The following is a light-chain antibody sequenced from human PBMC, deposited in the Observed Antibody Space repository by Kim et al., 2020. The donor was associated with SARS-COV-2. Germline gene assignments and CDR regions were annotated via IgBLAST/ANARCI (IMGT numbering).Light chain of an antibody. CDR2: WAS. Sequence: DIVMTQSPDSLDVSLGERATINCKSSQSVLYSSNNKNYLAWYQQKPGQPPKLLIYWASTRESGVPDRFSGSGSGTDFTLTISSLQAEDVAVYYCQQYYSTPPTFGGGTKVDIK. CDR3: QQYYSTPPT. V-gene: IGKV4-1*01. CDR1: QSVLYSSNNKNY. J-gene: IGKJ4*01.